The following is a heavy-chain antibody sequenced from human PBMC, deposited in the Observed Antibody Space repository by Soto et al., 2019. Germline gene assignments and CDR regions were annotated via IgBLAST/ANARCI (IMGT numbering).Heavy chain of an antibody. CDR2: TGGSGVAT. CDR3: AKDSPFSGTGRLAFDY. V-gene: IGHV3-23*01. Sequence: EVHLLESGGALVQPGGSPRLSCAASGFTFSGYAMTWVRQAPGKGLEWVSSTGGSGVATYYADSVTGRFTISRDNSKNTLYLQMDSLRAEDTAVYYCAKDSPFSGTGRLAFDYWGQGTLVTVSS. CDR1: GFTFSGYA. D-gene: IGHD3-10*01. J-gene: IGHJ4*02.